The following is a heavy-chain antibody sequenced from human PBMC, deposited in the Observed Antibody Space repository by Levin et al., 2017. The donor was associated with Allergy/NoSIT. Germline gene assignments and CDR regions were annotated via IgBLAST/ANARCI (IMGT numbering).Heavy chain of an antibody. CDR1: GFTFSSYW. J-gene: IGHJ4*02. Sequence: GGSLRLSCAASGFTFSSYWMHWVRQIPGKGLAWVARIDRDGSTTNYADSVKGRFTISRDNAKNTLFLQMDSLGVDDTAVYYCARGGWYYENWGQGTLVTVSS. V-gene: IGHV3-74*01. D-gene: IGHD3-16*01. CDR2: IDRDGSTT. CDR3: ARGGWYYEN.